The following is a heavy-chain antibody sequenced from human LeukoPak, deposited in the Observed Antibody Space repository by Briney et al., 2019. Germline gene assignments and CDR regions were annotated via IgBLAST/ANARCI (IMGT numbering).Heavy chain of an antibody. D-gene: IGHD3-16*01. CDR3: ARGRLGDFDY. J-gene: IGHJ4*02. V-gene: IGHV4-34*01. CDR1: GGSFSGYY. Sequence: PSETLSLTCAVYGGSFSGYYWSWIRQPPGKGLEWIGEINHSGSTNYNPSLKSRVTISVDTSKNQFSLKLSSVAAADTAVYYCARGRLGDFDYWGQGTLVTVSS. CDR2: INHSGST.